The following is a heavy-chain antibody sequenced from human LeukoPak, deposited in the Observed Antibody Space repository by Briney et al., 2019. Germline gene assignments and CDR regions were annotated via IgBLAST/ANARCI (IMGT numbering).Heavy chain of an antibody. D-gene: IGHD3-10*01. CDR1: GYTFTSYG. J-gene: IGHJ4*02. Sequence: ASVKVSCKASGYTFTSYGISWVRQAPGQGLEWMGWISAYNGNTNYAQKLQGRVTMTTDTSTSTAYMELRSLRSDDTAVYYCARDSRWLYGVRGVEDGDPNLDYRGQGTLVTVSS. CDR3: ARDSRWLYGVRGVEDGDPNLDY. V-gene: IGHV1-18*01. CDR2: ISAYNGNT.